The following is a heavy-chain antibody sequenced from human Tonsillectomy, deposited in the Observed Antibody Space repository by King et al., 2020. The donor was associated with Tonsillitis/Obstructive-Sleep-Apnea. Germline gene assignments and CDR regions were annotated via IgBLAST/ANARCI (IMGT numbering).Heavy chain of an antibody. J-gene: IGHJ4*02. CDR1: GYSFISNW. D-gene: IGHD6-19*01. Sequence: VQLVESGAEVKKPGESLKISCKGSGYSFISNWIGWVRQMPGKGLEWMGLIYPGDSDTRYSPSFQGQVRISADKSISTAYLQWSSLKASDTAMYFCARETYNNGWYGDFDYWGQGTLVTVFS. V-gene: IGHV5-51*01. CDR2: IYPGDSDT. CDR3: ARETYNNGWYGDFDY.